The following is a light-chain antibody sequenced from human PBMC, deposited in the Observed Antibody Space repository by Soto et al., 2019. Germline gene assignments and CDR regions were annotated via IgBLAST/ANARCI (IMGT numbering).Light chain of an antibody. Sequence: EIVLTQSPGTLSLSPGERATPSCRASQSVSSSYLAWYQQKPGQAPRLLIYGASSRATGIPDRFSGSGSGTDFALTIRRLEPEDFAVYYCQQYGSSPRTFGKGTKV. V-gene: IGKV3-20*01. CDR1: QSVSSSY. J-gene: IGKJ1*01. CDR2: GAS. CDR3: QQYGSSPRT.